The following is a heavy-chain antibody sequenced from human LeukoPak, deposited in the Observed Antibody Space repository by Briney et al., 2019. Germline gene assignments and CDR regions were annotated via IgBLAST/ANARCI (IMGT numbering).Heavy chain of an antibody. CDR2: FSGSGAYT. CDR3: AKYFASGSYYKLPH. CDR1: GFTFSSYA. V-gene: IGHV3-23*01. D-gene: IGHD3-10*01. J-gene: IGHJ1*01. Sequence: GGSLRLSCAASGFTFSSYAMSWLRQAPGKGLEWVSTFSGSGAYTYYADSVKGRFTISRDNSKNTLYLQMNSLRAEDTAVYYCAKYFASGSYYKLPHWGQGTLVTVSS.